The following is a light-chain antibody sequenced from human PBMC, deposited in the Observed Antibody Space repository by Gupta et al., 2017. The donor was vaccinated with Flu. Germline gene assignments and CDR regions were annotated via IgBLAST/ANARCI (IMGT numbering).Light chain of an antibody. CDR2: NVS. Sequence: VTLRSPAASARRTSQSLVYKDVNTYLNWYQQRPGQSPRLLIYNVSSLESGVPYRFSGSGSGTDFTLNISRVEAEDFGVYYCKQGNHRPRTFGGGTKVEIK. V-gene: IGKV2-30*01. CDR1: QSLVYKDVNTY. CDR3: KQGNHRPRT. J-gene: IGKJ4*01.